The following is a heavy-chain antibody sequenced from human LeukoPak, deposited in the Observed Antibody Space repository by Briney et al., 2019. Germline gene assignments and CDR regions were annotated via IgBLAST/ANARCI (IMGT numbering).Heavy chain of an antibody. CDR3: ARVRSGWPHDAFDI. V-gene: IGHV7-4-1*02. Sequence: VASVKVSCKASGYTFTSYAMNWVRQAPGQGLEWMGWINTNTGNPTYAQGLTGRFVFSLDTSVSTAYLQISSLKAEDTAVYYCARVRSGWPHDAFDIWGQGTMVTVSS. J-gene: IGHJ3*02. D-gene: IGHD6-19*01. CDR2: INTNTGNP. CDR1: GYTFTSYA.